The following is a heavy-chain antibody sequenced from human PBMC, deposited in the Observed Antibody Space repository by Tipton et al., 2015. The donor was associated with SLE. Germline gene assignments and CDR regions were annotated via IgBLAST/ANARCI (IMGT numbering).Heavy chain of an antibody. J-gene: IGHJ6*02. Sequence: LRLSCTVSGGSISSYYWSWIRQPPGKGLEWIGYIYTSGSTNYNPSLKSRVTISVDTSKNQFSLKLSSVTAADTAVYYCARHVAPRYYYYGMDVWGQGTTVTVSS. CDR3: ARHVAPRYYYYGMDV. D-gene: IGHD2-15*01. V-gene: IGHV4-4*09. CDR2: IYTSGST. CDR1: GGSISSYY.